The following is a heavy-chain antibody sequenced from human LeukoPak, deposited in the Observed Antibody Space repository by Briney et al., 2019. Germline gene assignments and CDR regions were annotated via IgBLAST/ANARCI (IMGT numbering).Heavy chain of an antibody. CDR3: AKDRSGTNSDFDY. Sequence: PGGSLRLSCAASGFSFSSYAMTWVRQAPGKGLEWVSAISASGGTTYYVDSVKGRFTISRDNAKNTLYLQMNSLRAEDTAVNYCAKDRSGTNSDFDYWGQGTLVTVSS. D-gene: IGHD1-14*01. CDR1: GFSFSSYA. CDR2: ISASGGTT. J-gene: IGHJ4*02. V-gene: IGHV3-23*01.